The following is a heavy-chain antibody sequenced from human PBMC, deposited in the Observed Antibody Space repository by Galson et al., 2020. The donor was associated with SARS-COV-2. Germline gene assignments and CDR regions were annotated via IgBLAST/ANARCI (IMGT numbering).Heavy chain of an antibody. Sequence: GGSLRLSCAGSGFTVSSNYMHWVRQAPGTGLEWVSVMYSGGSTWYADSVEGRLTISRDNSKNTLYLQMNSLRAEDTAVYFCARGLKLAPLTFDIWGQGTMVTVSS. D-gene: IGHD1-1*01. V-gene: IGHV3-53*01. CDR2: MYSGGST. CDR1: GFTVSSNY. CDR3: ARGLKLAPLTFDI. J-gene: IGHJ3*02.